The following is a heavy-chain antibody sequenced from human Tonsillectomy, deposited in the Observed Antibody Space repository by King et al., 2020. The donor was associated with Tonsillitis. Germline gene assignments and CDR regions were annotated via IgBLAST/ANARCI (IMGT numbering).Heavy chain of an antibody. Sequence: VQLVESGAEVKKPGASVKVSCKASGYTFTNYGISWVRQAPGQGLEWMGWISAYTGNTNYAQKLQGRVTMTTDTSTSTAYMELRSLRSDDTAVYYCAGDGSAYCVGDCYTNGMDVWGQGATVTVSS. V-gene: IGHV1-18*01. CDR2: ISAYTGNT. D-gene: IGHD2-21*02. CDR3: AGDGSAYCVGDCYTNGMDV. J-gene: IGHJ6*02. CDR1: GYTFTNYG.